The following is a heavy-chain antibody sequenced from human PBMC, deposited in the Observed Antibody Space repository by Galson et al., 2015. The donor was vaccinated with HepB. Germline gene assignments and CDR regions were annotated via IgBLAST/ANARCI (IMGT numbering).Heavy chain of an antibody. V-gene: IGHV3-30-3*01. CDR2: ISFDGSNK. Sequence: SLRLSCAASGFTFSSYAMHWVRQAPGKGLEWVAVISFDGSNKYYADSVKGRFTISRDNSKNTLNLQMNSLGPEDTAVYYCARPLYSSGFDYWGQGTLVTVSS. CDR1: GFTFSSYA. CDR3: ARPLYSSGFDY. J-gene: IGHJ4*02. D-gene: IGHD6-25*01.